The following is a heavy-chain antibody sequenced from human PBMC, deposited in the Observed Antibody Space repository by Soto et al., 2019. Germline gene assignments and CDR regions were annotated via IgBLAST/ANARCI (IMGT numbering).Heavy chain of an antibody. V-gene: IGHV1-3*01. CDR1: GYTFTSYA. CDR2: INAGNGNT. J-gene: IGHJ4*02. Sequence: QVQLVQSGAEVKKPGASVKVSCKASGYTFTSYAMHCVRQAPGQRLEWMGWINAGNGNTKYSQKFQGRVTITRDTSASTAYRELSSLRSEDTAVYACASWGAECFGVGKPGYFDYWVQGTLVTVSS. D-gene: IGHD3-3*01. CDR3: ASWGAECFGVGKPGYFDY.